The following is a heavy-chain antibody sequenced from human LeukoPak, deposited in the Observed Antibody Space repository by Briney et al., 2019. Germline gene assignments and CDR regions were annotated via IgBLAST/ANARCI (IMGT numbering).Heavy chain of an antibody. CDR1: GGSFSGYY. CDR2: INHSGST. J-gene: IGHJ6*02. Sequence: SETLSLTCAVYGGSFSGYYWSWIRQPPGKGLEWIGEINHSGSTNYNPSLKSRVTISVDTSKNQFSLKLSSVTAADTAVYYCARARVRSAAYYYYYYGMDVWGQGTTVTVSS. CDR3: ARARVRSAAYYYYYYGMDV. V-gene: IGHV4-34*01. D-gene: IGHD3-10*01.